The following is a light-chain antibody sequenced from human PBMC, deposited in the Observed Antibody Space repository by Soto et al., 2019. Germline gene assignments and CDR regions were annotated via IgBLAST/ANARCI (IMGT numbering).Light chain of an antibody. Sequence: DIVMTQTPLSSPVTLGQPASISCRSSQSLVHSDGNTYLSWLHQRPGQPPRLLICQISNRLSGLRDRLSGIGAETDFTLNIRGGETEDVEVYYCLQGTQSWTFGQGTKVEIK. CDR2: QIS. V-gene: IGKV2-24*01. J-gene: IGKJ1*01. CDR3: LQGTQSWT. CDR1: QSLVHSDGNTY.